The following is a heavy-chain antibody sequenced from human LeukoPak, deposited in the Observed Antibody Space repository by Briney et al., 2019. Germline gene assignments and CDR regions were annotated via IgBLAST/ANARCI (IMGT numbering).Heavy chain of an antibody. J-gene: IGHJ4*02. CDR3: ARRDYYGSGSPDF. D-gene: IGHD3-10*01. Sequence: PGGSLRLSCAASGFTFHDYGMSWVRQSPGKGLEWVSGSNWNGDRTGYADSVKGRFTISRDNAKKSLYLQMNSLRAEDTALYYCARRDYYGSGSPDFWGQGTLVTVSS. CDR1: GFTFHDYG. CDR2: SNWNGDRT. V-gene: IGHV3-20*04.